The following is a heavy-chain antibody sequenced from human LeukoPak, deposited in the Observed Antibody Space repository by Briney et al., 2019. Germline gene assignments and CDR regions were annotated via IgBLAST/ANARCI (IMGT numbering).Heavy chain of an antibody. Sequence: ASVKVSCKVSGYTLTELSMHWVRQAPGKGLEWMGGFDPEDGETIYPQKFQGRVTMTEDTSTDTAYMERSSLRSEDTAVYYCATSPRIVVPAARRGFDYWGQGTLVTVSS. J-gene: IGHJ4*02. CDR2: FDPEDGET. CDR1: GYTLTELS. CDR3: ATSPRIVVPAARRGFDY. V-gene: IGHV1-24*01. D-gene: IGHD2-2*01.